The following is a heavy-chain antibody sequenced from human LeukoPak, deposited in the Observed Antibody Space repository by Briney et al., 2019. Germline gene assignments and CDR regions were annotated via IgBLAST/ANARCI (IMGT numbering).Heavy chain of an antibody. V-gene: IGHV1-8*02. CDR1: GGTFSSYA. CDR3: ARAPRANHFDY. CDR2: MNPNSGNT. J-gene: IGHJ4*02. Sequence: ASVKVSCKASGGTFSSYAISWVRQATGQGLERMGWMNPNSGNTGYAQKFQGRVTMTRNTSISTAYMELSSLRSEDTAVYYCARAPRANHFDYWGQGPLVTVSS.